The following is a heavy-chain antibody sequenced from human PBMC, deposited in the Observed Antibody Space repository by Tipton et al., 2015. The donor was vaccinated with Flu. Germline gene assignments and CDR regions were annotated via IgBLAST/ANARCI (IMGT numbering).Heavy chain of an antibody. D-gene: IGHD3-10*01. Sequence: TLSLTCTVSGGSISSYYWSWIRQPPGKGLEWIGYIYYSGSTNYNPSLKSRVTISVDTSKNQFSLKLSSVTAADTAVYYCARVVLRSDYYGSGTIPRYFAFDIWGQGTMVTVSS. J-gene: IGHJ3*02. CDR1: GGSISSYY. CDR3: ARVVLRSDYYGSGTIPRYFAFDI. CDR2: IYYSGST. V-gene: IGHV4-59*01.